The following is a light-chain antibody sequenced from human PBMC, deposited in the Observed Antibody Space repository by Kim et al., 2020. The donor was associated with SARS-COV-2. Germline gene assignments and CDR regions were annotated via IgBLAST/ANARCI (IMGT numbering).Light chain of an antibody. J-gene: IGKJ1*01. CDR2: GAS. CDR3: QQYTNWPRT. Sequence: LFPGERAALSSSASRRVSTNLDWYQHKPGQAPGLLLYGASTRATGIPARFSGSGSGTEFTLTISSLQSEDFAVYYCQQYTNWPRTFGQGTKVDIK. V-gene: IGKV3-15*01. CDR1: RRVSTN.